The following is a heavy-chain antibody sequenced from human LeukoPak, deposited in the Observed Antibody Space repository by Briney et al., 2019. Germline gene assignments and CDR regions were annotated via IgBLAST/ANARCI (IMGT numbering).Heavy chain of an antibody. CDR1: GYTFTSYG. CDR3: ARCATVTTSGYYYYGMDV. Sequence: ASVKVSCKASGYTFTSYGISWVRQAPGQGLEWMGWISAYNGNTNYAQKFQGRVTITADKSTSTAYMELSSLRSKDTAVYYCARCATVTTSGYYYYGMDVWGQGTTVTVSS. CDR2: ISAYNGNT. V-gene: IGHV1-18*01. D-gene: IGHD4-17*01. J-gene: IGHJ6*02.